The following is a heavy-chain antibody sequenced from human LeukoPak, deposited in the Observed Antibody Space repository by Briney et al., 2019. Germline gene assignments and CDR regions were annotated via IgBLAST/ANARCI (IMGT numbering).Heavy chain of an antibody. Sequence: SKTLSLTCAVYDGSFSNYYWSWIRQHPGKGLEWIGYIYYSGSTYYNPSLKSRVTISVDTSKNQFSLKLSSVTAADTAVYYCARIPLGPDGYNSRWGQGTLVTVSS. CDR1: DGSFSNYY. V-gene: IGHV4-31*11. D-gene: IGHD5-24*01. CDR3: ARIPLGPDGYNSR. CDR2: IYYSGST. J-gene: IGHJ4*02.